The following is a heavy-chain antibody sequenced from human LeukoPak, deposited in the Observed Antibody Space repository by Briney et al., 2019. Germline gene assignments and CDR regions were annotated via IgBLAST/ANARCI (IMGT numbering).Heavy chain of an antibody. CDR3: ATVISWAQLLFSLDF. V-gene: IGHV1-2*02. CDR2: IYPNSGDT. J-gene: IGHJ4*02. Sequence: ASVKLSCTASGYTSTAHSIQCVRQAPGQGLEWMGWIYPNSGDTNYAQNFQGRVTMTMDTSITTAYMELRSLRSDDTAIYYCATVISWAQLLFSLDFWGQGTLVTVSS. CDR1: GYTSTAHS. D-gene: IGHD2-21*01.